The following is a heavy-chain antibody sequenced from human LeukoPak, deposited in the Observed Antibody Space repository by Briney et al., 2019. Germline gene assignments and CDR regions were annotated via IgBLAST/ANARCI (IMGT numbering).Heavy chain of an antibody. D-gene: IGHD3-22*01. J-gene: IGHJ4*02. CDR2: INHSGST. CDR1: GGSFSGYY. V-gene: IGHV4-34*01. Sequence: SETLSLTCAVYGGSFSGYYWSWIRQPPGKGLAWIGEINHSGSTNYNPSLKSRVTISVDTSKNQFSLKLSSVTAADTAVYYCARRTRSGYYDTVYWGQGTLVTVSS. CDR3: ARRTRSGYYDTVY.